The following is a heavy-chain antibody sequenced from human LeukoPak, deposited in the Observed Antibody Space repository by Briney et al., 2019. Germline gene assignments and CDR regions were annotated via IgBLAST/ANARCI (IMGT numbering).Heavy chain of an antibody. V-gene: IGHV3-30*03. CDR3: ARDRIQLWSYYYFDY. D-gene: IGHD5-18*01. J-gene: IGHJ4*02. CDR2: ISYDGSNK. CDR1: GFTFSSYD. Sequence: PGRSLRLSCAASGFTFSSYDMHWVRQAPGKGLEWVAVISYDGSNKYYADSVKGRFTISRDNSKNTMYLQRNSMRAEDTAVYYCARDRIQLWSYYYFDYWGQGTLVTVSS.